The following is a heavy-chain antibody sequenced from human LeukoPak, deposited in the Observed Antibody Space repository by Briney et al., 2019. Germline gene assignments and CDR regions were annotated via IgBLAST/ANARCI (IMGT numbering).Heavy chain of an antibody. Sequence: PGRSLRLSCAASGFIFSNYEMNWVRQAPGKGLEWVSYISSSGGSLYADSVKGRFTISRDNAKNSLSLLMTSLRAEDTAVYYCATALIRGQGTLVTVSS. CDR3: ATALI. J-gene: IGHJ4*02. D-gene: IGHD2-8*01. V-gene: IGHV3-48*03. CDR2: ISSSGGSL. CDR1: GFIFSNYE.